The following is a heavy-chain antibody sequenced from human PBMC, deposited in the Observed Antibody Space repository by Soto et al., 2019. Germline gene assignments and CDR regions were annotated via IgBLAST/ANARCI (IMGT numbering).Heavy chain of an antibody. D-gene: IGHD5-18*01. V-gene: IGHV4-31*11. J-gene: IGHJ3*01. CDR2: IHYSGST. CDR3: AREDSTYLKAFDA. Sequence: TLSLTCAVSGGSISSATYYWTWVRHHPGEGLEWIGCIHYSGSTYYNPSLKSRLTISVDTSKNQFSLKLSSVAVADTAVYFCAREDSTYLKAFDAWGQGTVVTVSS. CDR1: GGSISSATYY.